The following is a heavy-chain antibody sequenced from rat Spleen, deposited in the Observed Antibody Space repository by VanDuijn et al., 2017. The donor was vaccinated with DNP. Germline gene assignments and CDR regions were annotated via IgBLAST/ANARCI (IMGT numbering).Heavy chain of an antibody. CDR3: AWPST. CDR1: GFTFNKYW. CDR2: ITSSGGST. D-gene: IGHD1-10*01. Sequence: EVQLVESGGDLVQPGRSLKLSCVASGFTFNKYWMTWIRQVPGKGLEWIGSITSSGGSTYYPDSVKGRFTISRDNAKNTLYLQMNSLRSEDTATYYCAWPSTWGQGVMVTVSS. V-gene: IGHV5-31*01. J-gene: IGHJ2*01.